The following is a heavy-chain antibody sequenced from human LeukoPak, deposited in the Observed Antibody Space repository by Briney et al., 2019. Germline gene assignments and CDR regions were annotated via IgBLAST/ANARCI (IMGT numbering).Heavy chain of an antibody. V-gene: IGHV3-30*02. Sequence: GGSLRLSCAASGFSFSTSGMHWIRQAPGKGLGWVAFVNFNGGNKYNADSVKGRFTISRDNSKKMVHLQMNSLRAEDTAMYYCVRDGAHWDLDYWGQGTLVTVSS. CDR3: VRDGAHWDLDY. D-gene: IGHD7-27*01. J-gene: IGHJ4*02. CDR2: VNFNGGNK. CDR1: GFSFSTSG.